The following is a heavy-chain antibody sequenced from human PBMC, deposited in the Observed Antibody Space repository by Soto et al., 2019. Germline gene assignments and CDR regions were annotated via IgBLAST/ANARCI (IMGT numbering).Heavy chain of an antibody. CDR1: GDSVSSNSAA. CDR2: TYYRSKWYN. Sequence: SQTLSLTCAISGDSVSSNSAAWNWLRQSSSRGLEWLGRTYYRSKWYNDYAVSVKIRITINPDTSKNQFSLQLNSVTPEDTAVYCCARERLDAFDIRGQATMLTFPS. V-gene: IGHV6-1*01. J-gene: IGHJ3*02. CDR3: ARERLDAFDI.